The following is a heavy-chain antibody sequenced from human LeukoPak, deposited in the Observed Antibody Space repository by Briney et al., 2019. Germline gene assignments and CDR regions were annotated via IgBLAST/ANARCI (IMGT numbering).Heavy chain of an antibody. Sequence: GGSLRLSCAASGFTFSSYSMNWVRQAPGKGLEWVSYISSSSSTIYYADSAKGRFTISRDNAKNSLYLQMNSLRAEDTAVYYCARRYDFWSGYYTDYFDYWGQGTLVTVSS. CDR1: GFTFSSYS. D-gene: IGHD3-3*01. V-gene: IGHV3-48*01. CDR2: ISSSSSTI. CDR3: ARRYDFWSGYYTDYFDY. J-gene: IGHJ4*02.